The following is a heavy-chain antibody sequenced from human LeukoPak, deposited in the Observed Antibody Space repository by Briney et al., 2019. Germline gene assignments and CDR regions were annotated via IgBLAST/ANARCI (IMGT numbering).Heavy chain of an antibody. J-gene: IGHJ4*02. CDR2: ISYDGSNK. Sequence: GGSLRLSCAASGFTFSSYGMHWDRQAPGKGLEWVAVISYDGSNKYYADSVKGRFTISRDNSKNTLYLQMNSLRAEDTAVYYCAKARGLAARPDYFDYWGQGTLVTVSS. CDR3: AKARGLAARPDYFDY. D-gene: IGHD6-6*01. V-gene: IGHV3-30*18. CDR1: GFTFSSYG.